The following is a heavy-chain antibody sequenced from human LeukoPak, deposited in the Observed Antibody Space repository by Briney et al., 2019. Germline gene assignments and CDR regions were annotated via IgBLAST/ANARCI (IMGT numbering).Heavy chain of an antibody. D-gene: IGHD6-13*01. CDR3: ARDLAAAGPDY. CDR1: GGSISYSSYY. V-gene: IGHV4-39*02. J-gene: IGHJ4*02. Sequence: SETLSLTCTVSGGSISYSSYYWGWIRQPPGKGLEWIGSIYYSGSTYYNPSLKSRVTISVDTSKNQFSLKLSSVTAADTAVYYCARDLAAAGPDYWGQGTLVTVSS. CDR2: IYYSGST.